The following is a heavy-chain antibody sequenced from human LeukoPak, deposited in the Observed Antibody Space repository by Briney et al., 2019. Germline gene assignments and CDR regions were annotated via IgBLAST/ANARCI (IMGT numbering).Heavy chain of an antibody. J-gene: IGHJ4*02. D-gene: IGHD1-7*01. CDR3: AKDLGNWNYAGGIDY. CDR2: IWYDGSNK. Sequence: GGSLRLSCAASGFTFSSYGMHWVRQAPGKGLEWVAVIWYDGSNKYYADSVKGRFTISRDNSKNTLYLQMNSLRAEDTAVYYCAKDLGNWNYAGGIDYWGQGTLATVSS. V-gene: IGHV3-33*06. CDR1: GFTFSSYG.